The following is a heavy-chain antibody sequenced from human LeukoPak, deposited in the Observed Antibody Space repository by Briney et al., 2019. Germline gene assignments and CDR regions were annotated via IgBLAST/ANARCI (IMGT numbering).Heavy chain of an antibody. J-gene: IGHJ6*03. CDR2: ISAYNGNT. Sequence: ASVKVSCKASGYTFTSYGISWVRQAPGQGLEWMGWISAYNGNTNYAQKFQGRVTITTDESTSTAYMELSSLRSEDTAVYYCARGPYYYYYMDVWGKGTTVTVSS. CDR3: ARGPYYYYYMDV. CDR1: GYTFTSYG. V-gene: IGHV1-18*01.